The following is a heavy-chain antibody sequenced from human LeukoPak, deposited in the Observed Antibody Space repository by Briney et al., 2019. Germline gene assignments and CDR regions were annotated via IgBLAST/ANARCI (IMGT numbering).Heavy chain of an antibody. V-gene: IGHV1-69*04. CDR1: GGTFSSYA. J-gene: IGHJ4*02. CDR3: ARDPLEYCGGDCYSRPFDY. D-gene: IGHD2-21*02. Sequence: SVKVSCKASGGTFSSYAISWVRQAPGQGLEWMGRIIPILGIANYAQKFQGRVTITADKSTSTAYMELSSLRSEDTAVYYCARDPLEYCGGDCYSRPFDYWGQGALVTVSS. CDR2: IIPILGIA.